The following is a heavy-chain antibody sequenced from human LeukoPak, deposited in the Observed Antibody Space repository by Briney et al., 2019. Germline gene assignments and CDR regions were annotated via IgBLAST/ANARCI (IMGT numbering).Heavy chain of an antibody. CDR1: GFTFSSYS. D-gene: IGHD6-19*01. CDR3: AKGSTAVAGTWFDY. V-gene: IGHV3-21*04. CDR2: ISSSSSYI. Sequence: PGGSLRLSCAASGFTFSSYSMNWVRQAPGKGLEWVSSISSSSSYIYYADSVKGRFTISRDNAKNSLYLQMNSLRAEDTAVYYCAKGSTAVAGTWFDYWGQGTLVTVSS. J-gene: IGHJ4*02.